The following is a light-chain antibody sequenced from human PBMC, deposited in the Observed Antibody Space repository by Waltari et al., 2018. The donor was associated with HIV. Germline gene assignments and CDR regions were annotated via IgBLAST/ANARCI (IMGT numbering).Light chain of an antibody. V-gene: IGLV2-14*01. J-gene: IGLJ2*01. Sequence: QSALTQPASVSGSPGPSSTIPCPGTSSDVGCYNYVPWYQQHPGKAPKLMIYEVSNRPSGVSNRFSGSKSGNTASLTISGLQAEDETDYYCSSYTSSSVVFGGGTKLTVL. CDR2: EVS. CDR3: SSYTSSSVV. CDR1: SSDVGCYNY.